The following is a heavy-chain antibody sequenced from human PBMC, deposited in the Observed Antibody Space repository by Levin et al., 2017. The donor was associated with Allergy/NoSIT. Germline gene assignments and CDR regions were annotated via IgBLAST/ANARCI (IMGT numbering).Heavy chain of an antibody. CDR1: GFNFGDYA. J-gene: IGHJ4*02. V-gene: IGHV3-49*03. Sequence: QSGGSLRLSCAGSGFNFGDYAVSWFRQAPGKGLEWVGFIRPRGYGGTKEYAASVRGRFSISRDDSRSIAYLQMNNLKTEDTAVYYCTRGADIPASYLIDFWGQGTLVTVSS. D-gene: IGHD6-13*01. CDR3: TRGADIPASYLIDF. CDR2: IRPRGYGGTK.